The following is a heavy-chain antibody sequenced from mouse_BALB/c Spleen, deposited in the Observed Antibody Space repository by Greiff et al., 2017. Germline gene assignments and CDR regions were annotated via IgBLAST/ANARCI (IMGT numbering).Heavy chain of an antibody. CDR2: IWSGGST. J-gene: IGHJ3*01. CDR3: ARNSEGLRRWFAD. CDR1: GFSLTSYG. Sequence: QVQLKQSGPGLVQPSQSLSITCTVSGFSLTSYGVHWFRQSPGKGLEWLGVIWSGGSTDYNAAFISRLSISKDNSKSQVFFKMNSLQANDTAIYYCARNSEGLRRWFADWGQGTLVTVSA. D-gene: IGHD2-4*01. V-gene: IGHV2-2*02.